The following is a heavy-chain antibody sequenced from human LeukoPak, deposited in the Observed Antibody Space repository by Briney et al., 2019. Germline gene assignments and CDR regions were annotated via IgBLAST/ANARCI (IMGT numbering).Heavy chain of an antibody. J-gene: IGHJ4*02. D-gene: IGHD6-19*01. CDR1: GGSISSSSYY. CDR2: IYYSGST. V-gene: IGHV4-39*01. Sequence: SETLSLTCTVSGGSISSSSYYWGWIRQPPGKGLERIGSIYYSGSTYYNPSLKSRVTISVDTSKNQFSLKLSSVTAADTAVYYCASKQWLVVAFDYWGQGTLVTVSS. CDR3: ASKQWLVVAFDY.